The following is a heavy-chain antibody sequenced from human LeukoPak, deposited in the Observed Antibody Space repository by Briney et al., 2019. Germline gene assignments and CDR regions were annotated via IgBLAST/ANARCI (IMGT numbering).Heavy chain of an antibody. CDR2: IIPIFGTA. CDR3: ARDVSISEGSTGYDAFDI. J-gene: IGHJ3*02. CDR1: GGTFSSYA. Sequence: GASVKVSCKASGGTFSSYAISWVRQAPGQGLEWMGGIIPIFGTANYAQKFQGRVTITADESTSTAYMELSSLRSEDTAVYYCARDVSISEGSTGYDAFDIWGQGTMVTVSS. D-gene: IGHD2-2*01. V-gene: IGHV1-69*01.